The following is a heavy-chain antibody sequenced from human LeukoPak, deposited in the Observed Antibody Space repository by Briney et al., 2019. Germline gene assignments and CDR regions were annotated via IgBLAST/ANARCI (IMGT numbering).Heavy chain of an antibody. CDR1: GYTFTSYG. CDR2: ISAYNGNT. Sequence: ASVKVSCKASGYTFTSYGISWVRQAPGQGLEWMGWISAYNGNTNYAQKLQGRVTMTTDTSTSTAYMELRSLRSDDTAVYYCASHSSSWSRDAFDIWGQGTMVTVSS. V-gene: IGHV1-18*01. J-gene: IGHJ3*02. D-gene: IGHD6-13*01. CDR3: ASHSSSWSRDAFDI.